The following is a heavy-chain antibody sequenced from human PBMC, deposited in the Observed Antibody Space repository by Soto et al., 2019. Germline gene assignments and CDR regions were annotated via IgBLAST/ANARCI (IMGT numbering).Heavy chain of an antibody. CDR3: ASGGVLRYCDWLSYYYYAMDV. Sequence: TLSLTCTVSGGSISSGGYYWSWIRQHPGKGLEWIGYIYYSGSTYYNPSLKSRVTISVDTSKHQFSLKLSSVTAADTAVYYCASGGVLRYCDWLSYYYYAMDVWGQGPTVNVSS. V-gene: IGHV4-31*03. CDR2: IYYSGST. D-gene: IGHD3-9*01. CDR1: GGSISSGGYY. J-gene: IGHJ6*02.